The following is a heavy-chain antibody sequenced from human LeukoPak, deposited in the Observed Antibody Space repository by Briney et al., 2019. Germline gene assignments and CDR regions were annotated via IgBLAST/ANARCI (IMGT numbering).Heavy chain of an antibody. J-gene: IGHJ6*03. CDR1: GATFSSYA. V-gene: IGHV1-69*05. D-gene: IGHD3-3*01. CDR2: IHPIFGTA. CDR3: ARDPIERDWLTFPNYYYCYMDG. Sequence: ASVNVSCKAFGATFSSYAISWVRQAPGQGLGWVGGIHPIFGTANYAQNFQGRVTITTDESTSTSYMELSSLRSDDTAVYYCARDPIERDWLTFPNYYYCYMDGWGKGTTVTVAS.